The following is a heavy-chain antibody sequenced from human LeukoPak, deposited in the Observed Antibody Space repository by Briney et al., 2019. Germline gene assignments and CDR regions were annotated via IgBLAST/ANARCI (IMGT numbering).Heavy chain of an antibody. D-gene: IGHD6-25*01. J-gene: IGHJ3*02. V-gene: IGHV4-39*01. CDR1: GGSISSSTYY. Sequence: SETLSLTCTVSGGSISSSTYYWGWIRQPPGKGLEWIGSIYYSGTTYYNPSLKSRVTISVDTSKNQFSLKLSSVTAADTAVYYCARSAIDAFDIWGQGTMVTVSS. CDR3: ARSAIDAFDI. CDR2: IYYSGTT.